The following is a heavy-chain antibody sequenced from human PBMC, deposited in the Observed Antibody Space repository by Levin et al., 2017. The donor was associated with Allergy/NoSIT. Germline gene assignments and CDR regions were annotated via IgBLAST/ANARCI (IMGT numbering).Heavy chain of an antibody. J-gene: IGHJ6*02. V-gene: IGHV3-21*01. CDR3: AREWVAAASYGMDV. CDR1: GFTFSSSS. CDR2: ISSSSSYI. D-gene: IGHD6-13*01. Sequence: LSLTCAASGFTFSSSSMNWVRQAPGKGLEWVSSISSSSSYIYYADSVKGRFTISRDNAKNSLYLQMNSLRAEDTAVYYCAREWVAAASYGMDVWGQGTTVTVSS.